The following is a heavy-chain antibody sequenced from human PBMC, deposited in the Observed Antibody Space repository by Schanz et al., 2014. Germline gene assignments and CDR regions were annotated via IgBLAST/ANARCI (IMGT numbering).Heavy chain of an antibody. J-gene: IGHJ4*02. D-gene: IGHD2-15*01. V-gene: IGHV3-NL1*01. CDR1: GFTFSSYG. CDR2: ISDSGDLT. CDR3: ARDPGGTKTHGL. Sequence: LVESGGGVVQPGRSLRLSCAASGFTFSSYGMHWVRQVPGKGLEWVSAISDSGDLTYYADSVKGRFTISRDNAKYTLYLQMNSLRAEDTAVYYCARDPGGTKTHGLWGQGTLVTVSS.